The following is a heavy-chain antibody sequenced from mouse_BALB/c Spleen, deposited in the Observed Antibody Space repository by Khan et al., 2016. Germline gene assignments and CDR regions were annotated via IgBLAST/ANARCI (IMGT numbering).Heavy chain of an antibody. V-gene: IGHV9-3-1*01. CDR2: INTYTGEP. CDR1: GYTFTNFG. Sequence: QIQLVQSGPELKKPGETVKISCKASGYTFTNFGMNWVKQAPGKGLKWMGWINTYTGEPTYADDFKGRFAFSLETSASTAYLQINNRKNEDTATYYCARGDGYLFDYWGQGTTLTVSS. D-gene: IGHD2-3*01. J-gene: IGHJ2*01. CDR3: ARGDGYLFDY.